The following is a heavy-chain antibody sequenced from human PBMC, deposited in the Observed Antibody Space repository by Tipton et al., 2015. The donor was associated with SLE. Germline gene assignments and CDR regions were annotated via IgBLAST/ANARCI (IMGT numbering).Heavy chain of an antibody. V-gene: IGHV4-59*10. D-gene: IGHD3-16*01. CDR2: IYASGVT. CDR3: ARAIGANYFHF. J-gene: IGHJ4*02. Sequence: TLSLTCAVYGGSFSDYYWSWIRQPPGKGLEWIGRIYASGVTNSSPSLKSRVTMSVDTSKNQFSLKVNSVTAADTAIYYCARAIGANYFHFWGQGILVTVSS. CDR1: GGSFSDYY.